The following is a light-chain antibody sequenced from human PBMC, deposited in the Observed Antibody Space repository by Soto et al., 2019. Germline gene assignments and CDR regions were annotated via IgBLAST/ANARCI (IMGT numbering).Light chain of an antibody. Sequence: EIVLTQSPATLSLSPGERATLSCRASQSVSSYLAWYQQKPGQAPRLLIYDASNRATGIPARFSGSGSGTDFTLTLSSLEPEDFAVYYCQQRSNTFGQGTRREIK. CDR2: DAS. V-gene: IGKV3-11*01. J-gene: IGKJ5*01. CDR3: QQRSNT. CDR1: QSVSSY.